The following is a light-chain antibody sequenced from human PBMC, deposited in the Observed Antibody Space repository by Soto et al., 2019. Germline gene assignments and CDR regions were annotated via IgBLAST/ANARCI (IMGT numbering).Light chain of an antibody. Sequence: IQMTQSPSSLSASVGDRVTITCRASQSIGSWVAWYQQKPGRAPNLLIHKASHLESGVPSRFSGSGSGTEFTLTISSLQPGDFATYYCQHYNSYPWTFGHGTKVDIK. V-gene: IGKV1-5*03. CDR1: QSIGSW. CDR3: QHYNSYPWT. CDR2: KAS. J-gene: IGKJ1*01.